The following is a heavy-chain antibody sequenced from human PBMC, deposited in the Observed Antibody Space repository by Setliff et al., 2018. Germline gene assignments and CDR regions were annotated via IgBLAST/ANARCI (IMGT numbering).Heavy chain of an antibody. Sequence: LRLSCAASGFTFSNCWVSWVRQAPGKGLEWVSSISSSSSYIYYADSVKGRFTISRDNAKNSLYLQMNSLRAEDTAVYYFRLAHCSTTSCEEALDYWSQGTLVTVSS. D-gene: IGHD2-2*01. J-gene: IGHJ4*02. V-gene: IGHV3-21*01. CDR3: RLAHCSTTSCEEALDY. CDR2: ISSSSSYI. CDR1: GFTFSNCW.